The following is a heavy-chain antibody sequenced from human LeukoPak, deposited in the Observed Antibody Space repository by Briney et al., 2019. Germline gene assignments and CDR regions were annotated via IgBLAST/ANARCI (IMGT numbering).Heavy chain of an antibody. D-gene: IGHD3-22*01. Sequence: PSETLSLTCAVSGYSISSGYYWGWIRQPPGKGLEWIGSIYYSGSTYYNPSLKSRVTISVDTSKNQFSLKLSSVTAADTAVYYCATLYYYDSSGYGAFDIWGQGTMVTVSS. V-gene: IGHV4-38-2*01. CDR1: GYSISSGYY. CDR3: ATLYYYDSSGYGAFDI. CDR2: IYYSGST. J-gene: IGHJ3*02.